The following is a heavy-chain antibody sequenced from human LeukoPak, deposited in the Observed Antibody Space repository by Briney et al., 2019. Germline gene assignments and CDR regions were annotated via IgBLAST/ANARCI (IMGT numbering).Heavy chain of an antibody. J-gene: IGHJ4*02. CDR2: ITPIFGTA. D-gene: IGHD3-22*01. CDR3: ARATARMIYYDSSGYLEDDY. CDR1: GGTFSSYA. Sequence: PGSSVKVSCKASGGTFSSYAISWVRQAPGQGLEWMGGITPIFGTANYAQKFQGRVTITTDESTSTAYMELSSLRSEDTAVYYCARATARMIYYDSSGYLEDDYWGQGTLVTVSS. V-gene: IGHV1-69*05.